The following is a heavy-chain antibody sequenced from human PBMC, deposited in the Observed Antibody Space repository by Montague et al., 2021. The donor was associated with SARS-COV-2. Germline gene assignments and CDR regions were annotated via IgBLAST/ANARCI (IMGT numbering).Heavy chain of an antibody. D-gene: IGHD2-21*02. Sequence: CAISGDSVSSHTATWNWIRQSPSRGLEWLGRTYYRSKWYNDYAVSVKSRVIINPDTSNNRISLQSNSVTPEDTAVYYCARAYCGGDCYFYWYFDLWGRGTLVTVSS. CDR1: GDSVSSHTAT. CDR3: ARAYCGGDCYFYWYFDL. CDR2: TYYRSKWYN. V-gene: IGHV6-1*01. J-gene: IGHJ2*01.